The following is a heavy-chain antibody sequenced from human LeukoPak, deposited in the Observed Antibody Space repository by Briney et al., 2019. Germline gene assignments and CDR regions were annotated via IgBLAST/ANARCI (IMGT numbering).Heavy chain of an antibody. D-gene: IGHD2-21*02. CDR1: GFPFSSYG. CDR2: TKYDGSDK. CDR3: AKVLPGGSFYSYHFDY. Sequence: GGSLRLSCAASGFPFSSYGMHWVRQAPGKGLEWVAYTKYDGSDKYYADSVKGRFTISRDNSKNTLYLQMNSLRAEDTAVYYCAKVLPGGSFYSYHFDYWGLGTLVTVSS. J-gene: IGHJ4*02. V-gene: IGHV3-30*02.